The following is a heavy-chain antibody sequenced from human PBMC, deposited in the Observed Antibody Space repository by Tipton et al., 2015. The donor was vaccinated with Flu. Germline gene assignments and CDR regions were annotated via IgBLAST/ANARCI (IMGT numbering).Heavy chain of an antibody. Sequence: SLRLSCAASGFTSSSYEMNWVRQAPGKGLEWVSYISSSGSTIYYADSVKGRFTISRDNAKNSLYLQMNSLRAEDTAVYYCARSFHYYYGMDVWGRGTTVTVSS. CDR3: ARSFHYYYGMDV. CDR2: ISSSGSTI. CDR1: GFTSSSYE. J-gene: IGHJ6*02. V-gene: IGHV3-48*03.